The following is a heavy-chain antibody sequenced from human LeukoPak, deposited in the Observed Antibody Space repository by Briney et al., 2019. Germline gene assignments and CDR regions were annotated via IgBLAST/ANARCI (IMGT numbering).Heavy chain of an antibody. Sequence: KPSETLSLTCAVYGGSFSGYYYWNWIRQPPGKGLEWIGEINHSGNSNYNPSLKSRVIISVDTSKNQFSLKLSSVTAADTAVYYCAMDLDYGGYWGQGTLVAVSS. V-gene: IGHV4-34*01. D-gene: IGHD4-17*01. CDR2: INHSGNS. CDR1: GGSFSGYY. J-gene: IGHJ4*02. CDR3: AMDLDYGGY.